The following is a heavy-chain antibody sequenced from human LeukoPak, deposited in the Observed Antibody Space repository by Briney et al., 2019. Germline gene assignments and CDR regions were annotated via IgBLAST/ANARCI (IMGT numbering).Heavy chain of an antibody. D-gene: IGHD3-22*01. Sequence: PGGSLRLSCAASGFTFSSYAMSWVRQAPGKGLEWVSVIYSGGSTYYADSVKGRFTISRDNSKNTLYLQMNSLRAEDTAVYYCAREHYDSSGYYYADYWGQGTLVTVSS. J-gene: IGHJ4*02. CDR2: IYSGGST. CDR1: GFTFSSYA. CDR3: AREHYDSSGYYYADY. V-gene: IGHV3-66*01.